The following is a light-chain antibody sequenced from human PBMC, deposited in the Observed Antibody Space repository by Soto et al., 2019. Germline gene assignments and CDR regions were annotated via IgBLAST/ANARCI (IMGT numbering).Light chain of an antibody. V-gene: IGLV2-14*01. CDR1: SNDVGYYNY. CDR3: SSYTTGYTQV. J-gene: IGLJ3*02. CDR2: EVT. Sequence: QSVLSQPASVSGSPGQSITITYTGTSNDVGYYNYVSWYQQHPGQAPKLMISEVTTRPSGVSDRFSGSKSGNTASLSISRLQAEDEAHYYCSSYTTGYTQVFGGGTKVTVL.